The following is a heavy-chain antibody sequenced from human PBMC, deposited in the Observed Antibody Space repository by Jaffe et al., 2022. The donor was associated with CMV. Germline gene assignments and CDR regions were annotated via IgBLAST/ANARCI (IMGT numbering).Heavy chain of an antibody. CDR2: IKQDGSEK. J-gene: IGHJ6*02. V-gene: IGHV3-7*01. Sequence: EVQLVESGGGLVQPGGSLRLSCAASGFTFSSYWMSWVRQAPGKGLEWVANIKQDGSEKYYVDSVKGRFTISRDNAKNSLYLQMNSLRAEDTAVYYCARETYCSSTSCWGRYYYGMDVWGQGTTVTVSS. D-gene: IGHD2-2*01. CDR3: ARETYCSSTSCWGRYYYGMDV. CDR1: GFTFSSYW.